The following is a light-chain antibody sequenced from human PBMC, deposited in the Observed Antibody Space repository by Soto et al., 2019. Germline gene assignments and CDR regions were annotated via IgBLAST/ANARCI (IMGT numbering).Light chain of an antibody. Sequence: DIQMTQSPSILSTSVGDRVTMTCRASQSVSGWLAWYQQKPGKAPKLLIYRASSLRSGVPSRFSGSASGTEFTLTISGLQPDDFATYYCQQYDRYPLTFGGGTKVEI. CDR3: QQYDRYPLT. V-gene: IGKV1-5*03. CDR1: QSVSGW. J-gene: IGKJ4*01. CDR2: RAS.